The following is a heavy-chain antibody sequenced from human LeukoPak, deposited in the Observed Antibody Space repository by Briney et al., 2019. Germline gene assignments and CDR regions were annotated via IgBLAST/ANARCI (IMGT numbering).Heavy chain of an antibody. J-gene: IGHJ4*02. V-gene: IGHV3-23*01. CDR1: GFTFNTYD. Sequence: GGSLRLSCAASGFTFNTYDMSWVRQAPGKGLEWVSGISGSGGSTYYADSVKGRFTISRDNSKNTLYVQMNSLRAEDTAIYYCAKGGSSGYYYFDYWGQRTLVTVSS. D-gene: IGHD3-22*01. CDR2: ISGSGGST. CDR3: AKGGSSGYYYFDY.